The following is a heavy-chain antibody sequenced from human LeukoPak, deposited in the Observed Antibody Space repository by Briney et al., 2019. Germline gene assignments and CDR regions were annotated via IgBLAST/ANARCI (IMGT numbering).Heavy chain of an antibody. CDR3: ARVAGIAAAGRRDFDY. V-gene: IGHV1-18*01. CDR2: ISAYNGNT. J-gene: IGHJ4*02. CDR1: GGTFSSYA. Sequence: ASVKVSCKASGGTFSSYAISWVRQAPGQGLEWMGWISAYNGNTNYAQKLQGRVTKTTYTSTSTAYMELRNLRSDDTAVYYCARVAGIAAAGRRDFDYWGQGTLVTVSS. D-gene: IGHD6-13*01.